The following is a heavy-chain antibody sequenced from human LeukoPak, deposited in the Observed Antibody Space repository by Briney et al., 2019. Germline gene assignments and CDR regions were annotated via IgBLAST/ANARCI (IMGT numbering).Heavy chain of an antibody. CDR1: GFTFSGYW. D-gene: IGHD3-22*01. V-gene: IGHV3-7*04. J-gene: IGHJ4*02. Sequence: GGSLRLYCAASGFTFSGYWMSWVRQAPGKGLEWVANIKQDGSEKYYVDSVKGRFTISRDNAKNSLYLQMNSLRAEDTAVYYCAREQNYYDSSGYYNHLHYWVQGTLVTVSS. CDR2: IKQDGSEK. CDR3: AREQNYYDSSGYYNHLHY.